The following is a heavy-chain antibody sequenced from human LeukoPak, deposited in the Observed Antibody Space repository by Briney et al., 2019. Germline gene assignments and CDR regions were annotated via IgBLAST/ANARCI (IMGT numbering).Heavy chain of an antibody. J-gene: IGHJ3*02. CDR3: ARHRVMPSAFDI. V-gene: IGHV4-59*01. CDR2: IYYSGST. CDR1: GDSISNYY. D-gene: IGHD3-16*01. Sequence: PSETLSLTCPISGDSISNYYWSWIRQPPGKGLEWIAYIYYSGSTNYNPSLKSRVTISVDTSKNQFSLKLSSVTAADTAVYYCARHRVMPSAFDIWGQGTMVTVSS.